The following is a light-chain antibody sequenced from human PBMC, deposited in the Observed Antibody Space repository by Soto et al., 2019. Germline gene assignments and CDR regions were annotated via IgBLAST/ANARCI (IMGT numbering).Light chain of an antibody. J-gene: IGLJ1*01. CDR2: GDN. V-gene: IGLV1-40*01. CDR1: SSNIGAEYD. Sequence: HSVLTPPPSVSGAPGQRVAISSTRSSSNIGAEYDVHWYQQLPGTAPKRLIYGDNNRPSGVPDRFSGSKSGTSASLAITGLQPEDEADYYCQSYDSSLTTFVFGTGTKVTVL. CDR3: QSYDSSLTTFV.